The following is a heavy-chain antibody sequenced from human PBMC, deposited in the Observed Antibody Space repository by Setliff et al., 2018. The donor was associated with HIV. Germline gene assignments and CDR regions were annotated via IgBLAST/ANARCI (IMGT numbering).Heavy chain of an antibody. V-gene: IGHV4-4*08. D-gene: IGHD2-15*01. J-gene: IGHJ5*02. Sequence: LSLTCTVSGGSISSYYWSWIRQPPGKGLEWIGYIYTSGGTNYNPSLKSRVTISVDTSKNQFSLKLSSVTAADTAVYYCARGWGYCSGGSRYSGLGWFDPWGQGTLVTVSS. CDR2: IYTSGGT. CDR1: GGSISSYY. CDR3: ARGWGYCSGGSRYSGLGWFDP.